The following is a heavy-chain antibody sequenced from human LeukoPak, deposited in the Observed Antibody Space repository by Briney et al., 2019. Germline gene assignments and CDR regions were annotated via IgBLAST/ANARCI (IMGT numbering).Heavy chain of an antibody. CDR2: VKTKGDGGAS. D-gene: IGHD2-21*01. J-gene: IGHJ5*02. V-gene: IGHV3-15*01. CDR3: TTDRMNYATYWAETWFDP. CDR1: GITFTNAW. Sequence: KSGGSLRLSCVASGITFTNAWLTWVRQAPGKGLEWVGRVKTKGDGGASDYAEPVKGIFTISRDDSKKTVYLQMNSLKTEDTAVYYCTTDRMNYATYWAETWFDPWGQGTLVTVSS.